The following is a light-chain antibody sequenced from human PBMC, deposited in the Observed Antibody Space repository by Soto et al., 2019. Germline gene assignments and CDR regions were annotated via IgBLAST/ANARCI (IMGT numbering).Light chain of an antibody. CDR1: SSDVGGYNY. CDR2: EVS. V-gene: IGLV2-14*01. J-gene: IGLJ1*01. Sequence: QSVLTQPASVSGSPGQSITISCTGTSSDVGGYNYVSWYQQHPGKAPKLIIYEVSNRPSGVSNRFSGSKSGNTASLTISGLQAEDEADSFCKSYAGSNTYVFGSGTKVTVL. CDR3: KSYAGSNTYV.